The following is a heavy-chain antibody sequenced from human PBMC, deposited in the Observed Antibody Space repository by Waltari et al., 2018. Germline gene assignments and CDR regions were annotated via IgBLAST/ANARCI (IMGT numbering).Heavy chain of an antibody. V-gene: IGHV3-23*01. J-gene: IGHJ4*02. CDR3: EKDGGRVQVWLGGVDY. Sequence: EVQLLESGGGLVQPGGSLSLSCAASGFTFSSYALSWFRQAPGKGLEWVAAMGGSGGGTYSADTVRGRFPISRDNSRSTLYLQMNSLKAEDPAVYSCEKDGGRVQVWLGGVDYWGQGTLVTVSS. CDR1: GFTFSSYA. CDR2: MGGSGGGT. D-gene: IGHD5-18*01.